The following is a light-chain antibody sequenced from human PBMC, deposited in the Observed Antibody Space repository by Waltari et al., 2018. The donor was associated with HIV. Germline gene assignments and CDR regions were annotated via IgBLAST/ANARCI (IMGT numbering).Light chain of an antibody. Sequence: QSVLTQPPSVSGAPGQRVTIPCTGSSSNIGAAYDVHRYQQLPGTAPKLLIYGNSNRPSGVPDRFSGSKSGTSASLAITGLQAEDEADYYCQSYDSSLSVWVFGGGTKLTVL. V-gene: IGLV1-40*01. CDR3: QSYDSSLSVWV. J-gene: IGLJ3*02. CDR1: SSNIGAAYD. CDR2: GNS.